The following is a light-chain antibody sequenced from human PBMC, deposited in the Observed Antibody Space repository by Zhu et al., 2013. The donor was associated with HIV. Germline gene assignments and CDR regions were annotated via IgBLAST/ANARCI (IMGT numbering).Light chain of an antibody. J-gene: IGKJ2*01. V-gene: IGKV3-20*01. CDR3: QQFGSLSAYT. Sequence: EIVLTQSPGTLSLSPGERATLSCRASQSVSSNYLAWYQRKPGQGPRLLIYAASSRATGIPDRFSGSGSGTDFTLTIDRLEPEDSALYFCQQFGSLSAYTFGQGTNLEIK. CDR1: QSVSSNY. CDR2: AAS.